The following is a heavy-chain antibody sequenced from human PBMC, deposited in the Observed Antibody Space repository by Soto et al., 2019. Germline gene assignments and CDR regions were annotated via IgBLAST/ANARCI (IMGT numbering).Heavy chain of an antibody. Sequence: VASVKVSCKASGYTFTDYHIXWVRQVPGQGLEWMGWINPNNGGTNYVQKFQGWVTMTRDTSINTAYMELSSLRSDDTAVYYCARAMGISVPYGMGVWGQGTTVTVSS. D-gene: IGHD6-19*01. CDR3: ARAMGISVPYGMGV. CDR1: GYTFTDYH. CDR2: INPNNGGT. V-gene: IGHV1-2*04. J-gene: IGHJ6*02.